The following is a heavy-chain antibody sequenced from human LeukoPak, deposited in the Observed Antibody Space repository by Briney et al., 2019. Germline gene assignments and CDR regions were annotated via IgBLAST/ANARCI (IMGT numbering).Heavy chain of an antibody. CDR3: ARERQNKDFWSGGDY. CDR2: ISDDGTNR. Sequence: GGSLRLSCAASGFTFSSHWMHWVRQAPGKGLVWVSRISDDGTNRNYADSVKGRFTISRDNAKNSLYLQMNTLRPEDTAVYYCARERQNKDFWSGGDYWGQGTLVTVSS. J-gene: IGHJ4*02. CDR1: GFTFSSHW. V-gene: IGHV3-74*01. D-gene: IGHD3-3*01.